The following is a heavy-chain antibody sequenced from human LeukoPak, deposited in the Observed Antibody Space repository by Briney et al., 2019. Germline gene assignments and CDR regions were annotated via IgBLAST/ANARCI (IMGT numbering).Heavy chain of an antibody. D-gene: IGHD6-19*01. J-gene: IGHJ3*02. Sequence: GGSLRLSCAASGFTFTSYAMSWVHQAPGKGLEWVSAITGSGDTTYYAASVKGRFTISRDNSKNTLYLQMSSLRAEDTAIYYCAKDRDSGDWYKDAFDIWGQGTMVTVSS. CDR3: AKDRDSGDWYKDAFDI. V-gene: IGHV3-23*01. CDR1: GFTFTSYA. CDR2: ITGSGDTT.